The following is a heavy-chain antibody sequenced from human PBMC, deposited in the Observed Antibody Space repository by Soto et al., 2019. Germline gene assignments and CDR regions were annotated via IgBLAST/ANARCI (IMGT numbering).Heavy chain of an antibody. CDR2: IIPITATA. CDR3: PRSKGSSSSLEIDYYYYDAMDV. D-gene: IGHD6-13*01. V-gene: IGHV1-69*01. Sequence: QVQLVQSGAEVKKPGSSVKVSCKASGGTFGSYAISWVRQAPGQGLEWMGGIIPITATANYAQKFQGRVTITADESTSRALMPLSSLRSETTAVYSSPRSKGSSSSLEIDYYYYDAMDVWGQGNTVTVSS. J-gene: IGHJ6*02. CDR1: GGTFGSYA.